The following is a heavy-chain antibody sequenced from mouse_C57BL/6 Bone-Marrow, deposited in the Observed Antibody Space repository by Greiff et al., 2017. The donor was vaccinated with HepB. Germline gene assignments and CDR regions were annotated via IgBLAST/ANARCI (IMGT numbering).Heavy chain of an antibody. Sequence: EVKLVESGGGLVKPGGSLKLSCAASGFTFSDYGMHWVRQAPEKGLEWVAYISSGSSTIYYADTVKGRFTISRDNAKNTLYLQMSSLKSEDTAMYYCARHVNYYGSLFAYWGQGTLVTVSA. CDR2: ISSGSSTI. D-gene: IGHD1-1*01. J-gene: IGHJ3*01. CDR1: GFTFSDYG. V-gene: IGHV5-17*03. CDR3: ARHVNYYGSLFAY.